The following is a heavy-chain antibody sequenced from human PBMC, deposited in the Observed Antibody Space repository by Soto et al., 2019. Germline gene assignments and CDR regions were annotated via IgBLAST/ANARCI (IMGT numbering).Heavy chain of an antibody. CDR1: GFTFSSYG. J-gene: IGHJ6*02. CDR3: ARANADLYYYGMDV. V-gene: IGHV3-30*03. CDR2: ISHDGSNK. Sequence: PGGSLRLSCAASGFTFSSYGIYWVRQAPGKGLEWVAVISHDGSNKNYADSVKGRFTISRDNSKNTLYLQMNSLRAEDTAVYYSARANADLYYYGMDVWGQGTTVTVSS.